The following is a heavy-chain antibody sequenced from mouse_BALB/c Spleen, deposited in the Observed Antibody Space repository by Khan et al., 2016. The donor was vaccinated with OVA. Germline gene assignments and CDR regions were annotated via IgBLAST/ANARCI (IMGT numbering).Heavy chain of an antibody. CDR3: ARDGYSDFDY. J-gene: IGHJ2*01. V-gene: IGHV5-17*02. Sequence: EVELVESGGGLVQPGGSRKLSCAASGFTFSSFGMHWVRQAPEKGLEWVAYISSGNSTIYYADTVKGRFTISRDNPKNTPFLQMTSLRSEDTAMYYCARDGYSDFDYWGQGTTLSVSS. CDR1: GFTFSSFG. D-gene: IGHD2-3*01. CDR2: ISSGNSTI.